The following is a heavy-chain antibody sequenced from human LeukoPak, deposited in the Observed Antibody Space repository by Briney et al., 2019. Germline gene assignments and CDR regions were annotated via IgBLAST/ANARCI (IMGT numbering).Heavy chain of an antibody. Sequence: PGGSLRLSCAASGFTFSSYAMSWVRQAPGKGLEWVSAISGSGGSTYYADSVKGRFTISRDNSKNTLYLQMNSLRAEDTAVYYCAKGVSRISGRYSSGWYVGMDVWGQGTTVTVSS. CDR3: AKGVSRISGRYSSGWYVGMDV. CDR2: ISGSGGST. J-gene: IGHJ6*02. V-gene: IGHV3-23*01. CDR1: GFTFSSYA. D-gene: IGHD6-19*01.